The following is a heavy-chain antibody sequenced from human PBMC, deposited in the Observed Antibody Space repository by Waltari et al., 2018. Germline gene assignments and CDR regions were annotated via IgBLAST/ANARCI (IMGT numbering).Heavy chain of an antibody. Sequence: QLQLQESGPGLVKPSETLSLTCTVSGGSISSSSYYWGWIRQPPGKGLEWIGSIYYSGSTYYNPSLKSRVTISVDTSKNQFSLKLSSVTAADTAVYYCARIGSGGYYYGMDVWGQGTTVTVSS. CDR2: IYYSGST. CDR1: GGSISSSSYY. D-gene: IGHD3-10*01. CDR3: ARIGSGGYYYGMDV. V-gene: IGHV4-39*01. J-gene: IGHJ6*02.